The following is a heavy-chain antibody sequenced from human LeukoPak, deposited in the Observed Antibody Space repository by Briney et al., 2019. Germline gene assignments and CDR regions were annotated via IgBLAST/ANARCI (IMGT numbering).Heavy chain of an antibody. Sequence: SETLSLTCTVSGGSISSYYWSWIRQPPGKGLEWIGYIYYSGSTNYNPSLKSRVTISVDTSKNQFSLELSSVTAADTAVYYCARDSDGYNYWWFDPWGQGTLVTVSS. D-gene: IGHD5-24*01. CDR2: IYYSGST. V-gene: IGHV4-59*01. CDR3: ARDSDGYNYWWFDP. J-gene: IGHJ5*02. CDR1: GGSISSYY.